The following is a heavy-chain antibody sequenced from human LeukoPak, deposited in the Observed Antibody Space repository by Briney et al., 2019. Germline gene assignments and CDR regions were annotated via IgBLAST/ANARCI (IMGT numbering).Heavy chain of an antibody. Sequence: GASVKVSCKASGYTFTNYYMHWVRQAPGQGLEWMGWIKPNSGGTNYAQKFQGRVTMTRDTSISTANMELSRLRSEDTAVYYCARTPSSSWYYDYWGQGTLVTVSS. CDR3: ARTPSSSWYYDY. J-gene: IGHJ4*02. V-gene: IGHV1-2*02. CDR2: IKPNSGGT. D-gene: IGHD6-13*01. CDR1: GYTFTNYY.